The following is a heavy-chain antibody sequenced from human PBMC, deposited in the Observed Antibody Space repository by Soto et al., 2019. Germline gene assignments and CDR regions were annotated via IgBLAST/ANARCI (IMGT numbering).Heavy chain of an antibody. CDR2: IDHSGST. CDR1: GGSFRGYY. CDR3: ARRDILTGYFSNHY. J-gene: IGHJ4*02. V-gene: IGHV4-34*01. D-gene: IGHD3-9*01. Sequence: SETQSLTCAVEGGSFRGYYWSWLRQTPGKGLEWIGEIDHSGSTDYNPSLKSRVTISVDTSKNQFSLKLNSVTAADMAMYYCARRDILTGYFSNHYWGQGTRVTVSS.